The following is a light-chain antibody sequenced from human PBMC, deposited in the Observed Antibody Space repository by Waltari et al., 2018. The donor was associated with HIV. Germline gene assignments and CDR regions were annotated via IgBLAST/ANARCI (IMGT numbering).Light chain of an antibody. CDR2: EVS. Sequence: DIVLTQTPLSLSVTPGQPASISCKSSQSLLHRDGKTYLYWFLQKTGQPPQLLIDEVSNRLTGVPGRFSGSGSGTDFTLKISRVEAEDVGLYYCMQSIQVPPTFGPGTKVDIK. CDR3: MQSIQVPPT. V-gene: IGKV2D-29*01. J-gene: IGKJ3*01. CDR1: QSLLHRDGKTY.